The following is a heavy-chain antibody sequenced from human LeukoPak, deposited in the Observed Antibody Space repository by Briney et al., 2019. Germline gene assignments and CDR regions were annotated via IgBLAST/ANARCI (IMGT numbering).Heavy chain of an antibody. CDR3: AKDPSSSWYGYFQH. Sequence: SVKVSCKASGYTFTSYDINWVRQAPGQGLEWMGGIIPIFGTANYAQKFQGRVTITADESTSTAYMELSSLRSEDTAVYYCAKDPSSSWYGYFQHWGQGTLVTVSS. CDR2: IIPIFGTA. V-gene: IGHV1-69*13. D-gene: IGHD6-13*01. J-gene: IGHJ1*01. CDR1: GYTFTSYD.